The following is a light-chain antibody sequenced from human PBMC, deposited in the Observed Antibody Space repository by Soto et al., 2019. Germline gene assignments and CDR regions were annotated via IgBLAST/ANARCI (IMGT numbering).Light chain of an antibody. V-gene: IGKV3-20*01. CDR2: DAS. CDR3: QHYGSSRGPFT. Sequence: EIVLTQSPGTLSLSPGERATLSCRASQSVSSNHLAWYQQIPGRTPRLLIYDASSRAPGIPDRFSGSGSGTDFTLTITRLEPEDFAVYYCQHYGSSRGPFTFGPGTTVDIK. J-gene: IGKJ3*01. CDR1: QSVSSNH.